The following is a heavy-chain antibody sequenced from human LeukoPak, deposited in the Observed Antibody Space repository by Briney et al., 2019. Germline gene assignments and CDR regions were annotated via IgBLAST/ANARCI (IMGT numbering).Heavy chain of an antibody. CDR3: ARGDSGYDHFYHMDV. V-gene: IGHV1-2*02. CDR1: GYTFTGNY. Sequence: GASVKVSCKASGYTFTGNYMHWVRQAPGQGLEWMGWINPNSGGTNYAQKFRGRVTVTRDTSISTAYMELSRLIFDDTAVYYCARGDSGYDHFYHMDVWGKGTTVTISS. D-gene: IGHD5-12*01. CDR2: INPNSGGT. J-gene: IGHJ6*03.